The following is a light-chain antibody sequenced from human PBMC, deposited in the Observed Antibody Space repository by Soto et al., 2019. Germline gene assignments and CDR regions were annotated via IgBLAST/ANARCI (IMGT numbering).Light chain of an antibody. Sequence: QSVLAQPPSVSGTPGQGVTISCSVSTSNTGSNYVYWYQQLPGTAPKLLIYRNDQRPSGVPDRFSGSKSGTSASLAISGLRSDDEADSFCATWDDSLNGFYVFGTGTKVTLL. CDR1: TSNTGSNY. V-gene: IGLV1-47*01. J-gene: IGLJ1*01. CDR2: RND. CDR3: ATWDDSLNGFYV.